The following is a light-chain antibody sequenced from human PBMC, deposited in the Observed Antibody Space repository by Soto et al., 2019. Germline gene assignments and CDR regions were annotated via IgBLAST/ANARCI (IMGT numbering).Light chain of an antibody. CDR1: QSIDSSY. V-gene: IGKV3-20*01. CDR2: AAS. J-gene: IGKJ4*01. CDR3: QKYGSSPLA. Sequence: EIVLTQSPGTLSLAPGERVTLSCRASQSIDSSYLGWYQQKPGQAPRLLVFAASNKATGIPDRFSGSGSGTDFTLNLTRLEPEDFAVYYCQKYGSSPLAFGRGTRVEIK.